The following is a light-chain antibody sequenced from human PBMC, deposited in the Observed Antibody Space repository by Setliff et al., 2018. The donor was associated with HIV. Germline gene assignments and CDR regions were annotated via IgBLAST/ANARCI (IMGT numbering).Light chain of an antibody. V-gene: IGLV2-14*01. CDR3: SSYTSSSLYV. Sequence: QSALTQPASVSGSPGQSITISCTGTSSDVGGYNYVSWYQHHPGKAPKLIICEVSNRPSGVSYRFSGSKSGNTASLTISGLQADDGADYYCSSYTSSSLYVFGTGTKVTVL. CDR1: SSDVGGYNY. CDR2: EVS. J-gene: IGLJ1*01.